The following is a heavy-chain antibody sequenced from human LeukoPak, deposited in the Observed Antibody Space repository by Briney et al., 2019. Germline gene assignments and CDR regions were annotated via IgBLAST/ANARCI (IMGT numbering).Heavy chain of an antibody. J-gene: IGHJ6*03. Sequence: HPGRSLRLSCAASGFTFSSYGMHWVRQAPGKGLEWVAVISYDGTTKYYGDSVKGRFTISRDNSKNTLYLQMNSLRAEDTAVYYCAKDLLWFGELLYAYYMDVWGKGTTVTISS. D-gene: IGHD3-10*01. CDR2: ISYDGTTK. CDR3: AKDLLWFGELLYAYYMDV. CDR1: GFTFSSYG. V-gene: IGHV3-30*18.